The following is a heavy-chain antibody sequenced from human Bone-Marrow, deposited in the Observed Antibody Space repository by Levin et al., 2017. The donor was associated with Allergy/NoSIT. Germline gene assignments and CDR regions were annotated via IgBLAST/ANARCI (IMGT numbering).Heavy chain of an antibody. Sequence: ASVKVSCKASGYTFTGYYMHWVRQAPGQGLEWMGWINPNSGGTNYAQKFQGRVTMTRDTSISTAYMELSRLRSDDTAVYYCARDLMGIYYYYYGMDVWGQGTTVTVSS. V-gene: IGHV1-2*02. CDR2: INPNSGGT. J-gene: IGHJ6*02. D-gene: IGHD7-27*01. CDR1: GYTFTGYY. CDR3: ARDLMGIYYYYYGMDV.